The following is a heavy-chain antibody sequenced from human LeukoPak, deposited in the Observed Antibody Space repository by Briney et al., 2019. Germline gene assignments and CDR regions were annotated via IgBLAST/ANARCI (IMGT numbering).Heavy chain of an antibody. CDR2: IYYSGST. CDR3: ATNTVDDAFDI. J-gene: IGHJ3*02. V-gene: IGHV4-59*01. CDR1: GGSISSYY. Sequence: PSETLSLTCTVSGGSISSYYWSWIRQPPGKGLAWIGYIYYSGSTNYNPSLKSRVTISVDTSKNQFSLKLSSVTAADAAVYYCATNTVDDAFDIWGQGTMVTVSS. D-gene: IGHD4-11*01.